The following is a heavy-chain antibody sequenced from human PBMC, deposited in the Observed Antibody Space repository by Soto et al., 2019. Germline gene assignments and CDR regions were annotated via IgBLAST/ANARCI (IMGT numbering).Heavy chain of an antibody. V-gene: IGHV3-7*01. Sequence: EVRLVESGGGLVQPGGSLRLSCEASGFTFSDFWMSWVRQAPGKGLEWVANIKGDGSEKRYVDSVRGLFTISRDNAKNSVYLQMNSLRADDTALYYCGRDEVRNGVGVWGQGTTVTVSS. CDR3: GRDEVRNGVGV. CDR1: GFTFSDFW. CDR2: IKGDGSEK. J-gene: IGHJ6*02.